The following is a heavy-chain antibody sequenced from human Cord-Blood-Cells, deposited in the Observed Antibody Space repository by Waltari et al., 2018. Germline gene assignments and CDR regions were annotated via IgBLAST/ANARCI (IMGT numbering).Heavy chain of an antibody. CDR1: GFTFSSYS. CDR2: ISSSSTTR. J-gene: IGHJ4*02. CDR3: ARDPPFDY. V-gene: IGHV3-48*02. Sequence: EVQLVESGGGLVQPGGSLRLSCAASGFTFSSYSMNWVRQAPGKGLEWVSYISSSSTTRYYADSVKGRFTSSRDNAKNSLYLQMNSLRDEDTAGYYSARDPPFDYWGQGTLVTVSS.